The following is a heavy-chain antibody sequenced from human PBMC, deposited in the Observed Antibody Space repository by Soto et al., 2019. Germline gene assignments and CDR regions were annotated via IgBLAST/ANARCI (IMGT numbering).Heavy chain of an antibody. Sequence: TETLSLSCTVSGGSISSYYWSWIRQPPGKGLEWIGYIYYSGSTNYNPSRKSRVTISVDTSRNQFSLKLSSVTAADTVVYYCARAPRGNYGYPSYFDYWGQGTLVTVSS. CDR3: ARAPRGNYGYPSYFDY. CDR2: IYYSGST. J-gene: IGHJ4*02. D-gene: IGHD3-10*01. CDR1: GGSISSYY. V-gene: IGHV4-59*01.